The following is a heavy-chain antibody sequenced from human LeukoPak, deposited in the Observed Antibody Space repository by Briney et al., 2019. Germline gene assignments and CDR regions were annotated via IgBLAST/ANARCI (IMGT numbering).Heavy chain of an antibody. CDR2: IYYSGST. D-gene: IGHD3-3*01. CDR3: ARVPIHYDFWSGSTPLGGPFDY. Sequence: SQTLSLTCTVSGGSISSGDYYWSWIRQPPGKGLEWIGYIYYSGSTNYNPSLKSRVTISVDTSKNQFSLKLSSVTAADTAVYYCARVPIHYDFWSGSTPLGGPFDYWGQGTLVTVSS. CDR1: GGSISSGDYY. V-gene: IGHV4-30-4*08. J-gene: IGHJ4*02.